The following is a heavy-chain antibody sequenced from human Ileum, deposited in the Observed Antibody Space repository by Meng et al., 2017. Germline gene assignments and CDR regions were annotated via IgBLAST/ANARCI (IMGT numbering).Heavy chain of an antibody. Sequence: SVTVSCKASGGTFSSYAISWVRQTPGQGLEWMGGIIPIFGTANYAQKFQGRVTITADESTSTAYMELSSLRSEDTAVYYCARVSPYYYDSSGYEPDAFDIWGQGTMVTVSS. J-gene: IGHJ3*02. V-gene: IGHV1-69*13. CDR3: ARVSPYYYDSSGYEPDAFDI. D-gene: IGHD3-22*01. CDR1: GGTFSSYA. CDR2: IIPIFGTA.